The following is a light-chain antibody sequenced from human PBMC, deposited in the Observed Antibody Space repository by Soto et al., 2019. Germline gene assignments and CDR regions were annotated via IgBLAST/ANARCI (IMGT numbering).Light chain of an antibody. CDR2: AAS. V-gene: IGKV3-15*01. CDR1: QSISSN. J-gene: IGKJ1*01. Sequence: EILMTQSPATLSMSPGRATLSCRASQSISSNLAWYQQKPGQAPRLLIYAASTRATGVPARFSGSGSGTEFTLTISSLQSEDFAVYYCQQYNNWPRTFGQGTKVEIK. CDR3: QQYNNWPRT.